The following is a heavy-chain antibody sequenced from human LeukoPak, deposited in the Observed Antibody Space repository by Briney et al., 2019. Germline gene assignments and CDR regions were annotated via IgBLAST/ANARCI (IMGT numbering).Heavy chain of an antibody. D-gene: IGHD2-2*01. Sequence: SETLSLTCTVSGGSISSYYWSWIRQPAGKGLEWIGRIYTSGSTNYNPSLKSRVTMSVDTSKNQFSLKLSSVTAADTAVYYCARDRGDIVVVPAGYFDYWGQGTLVTVSS. CDR2: IYTSGST. V-gene: IGHV4-4*07. CDR3: ARDRGDIVVVPAGYFDY. CDR1: GGSISSYY. J-gene: IGHJ4*02.